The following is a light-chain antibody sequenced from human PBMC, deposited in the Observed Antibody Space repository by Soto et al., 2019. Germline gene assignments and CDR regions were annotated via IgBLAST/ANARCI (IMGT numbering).Light chain of an antibody. CDR1: RNISSD. Sequence: IQVTKSASSVSASVADRVTLRCRASRNISSDLNWYQQKPGKAPKLLIYRASTLQNGVPSRFSGAGSATDFTLTISSLQPEDFATYSCQQSYSTIPYTFGQGTKVDIK. V-gene: IGKV1-39*01. CDR2: RAS. CDR3: QQSYSTIPYT. J-gene: IGKJ2*01.